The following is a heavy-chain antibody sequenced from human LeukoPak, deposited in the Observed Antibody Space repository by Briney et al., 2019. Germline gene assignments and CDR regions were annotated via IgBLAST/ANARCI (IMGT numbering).Heavy chain of an antibody. V-gene: IGHV1-2*02. CDR2: INPNSGGT. D-gene: IGHD1-26*01. J-gene: IGHJ3*02. Sequence: GGSVTVSCKASGYTFTGYYMHGVRQAPGQGVEWMGWINPNSGGTNYAQKFQGRVTMTTDTSISTAYMELSRLRSDDTAVYYCAREELQAFDIWGQGTMVTVSS. CDR3: AREELQAFDI. CDR1: GYTFTGYY.